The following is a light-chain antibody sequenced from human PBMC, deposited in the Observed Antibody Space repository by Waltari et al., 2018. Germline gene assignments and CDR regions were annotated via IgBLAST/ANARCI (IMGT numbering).Light chain of an antibody. V-gene: IGKV3-15*01. CDR1: QNVSRT. CDR3: QQYNSLWT. CDR2: GTS. J-gene: IGKJ1*01. Sequence: EIVLTQSPATLSLSPGEKATLSCRASQNVSRTLAWYQQRPGQAPRLLIYGTSNRATCVSGRFSGSGSGTDFTLIINSLEPEDFAVYYCQQYNSLWTFGQGTKVEV.